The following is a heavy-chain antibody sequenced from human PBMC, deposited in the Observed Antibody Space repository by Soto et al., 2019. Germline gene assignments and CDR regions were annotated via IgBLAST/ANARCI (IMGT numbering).Heavy chain of an antibody. Sequence: QLQLQESGPGLVKPSETLSLTCSVSGDSINSDKYYWGWIRQPPGKGLEWIGSIYFRGNTYYNPSLQTRVTISLGKSKSQFSLKLNSVTAADSAVYFCARLEGLATISYYFDFWGQGALVTVSS. CDR1: GDSINSDKYY. V-gene: IGHV4-39*01. CDR3: ARLEGLATISYYFDF. D-gene: IGHD3-9*01. CDR2: IYFRGNT. J-gene: IGHJ4*02.